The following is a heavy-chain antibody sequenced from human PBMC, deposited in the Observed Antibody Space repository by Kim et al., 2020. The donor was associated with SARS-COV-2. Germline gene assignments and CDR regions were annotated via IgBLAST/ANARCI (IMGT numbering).Heavy chain of an antibody. Sequence: SVKVSCKASGGTFSSYAISWVRQAPGQGLEGMGGIIPIFGTANYAQKFQGRVTITADESTSTAYMELSSLRSEDTAVYYCASTYCSSTFGYAFDIWGQGKMVTVSS. D-gene: IGHD2-2*01. J-gene: IGHJ3*02. CDR1: GGTFSSYA. CDR3: ASTYCSSTFGYAFDI. CDR2: IIPIFGTA. V-gene: IGHV1-69*13.